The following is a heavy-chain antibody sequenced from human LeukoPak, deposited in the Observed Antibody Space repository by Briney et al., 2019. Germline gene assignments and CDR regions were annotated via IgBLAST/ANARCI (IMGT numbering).Heavy chain of an antibody. D-gene: IGHD2-15*01. J-gene: IGHJ4*02. CDR1: GYTFTIYG. CDR3: AREYCRGGSCYGVDY. V-gene: IGHV1-18*01. CDR2: ISANNGNT. Sequence: ASVKVSCKASGYTFTIYGISWVRQAPGQGLEWMGWISANNGNTNYAQKLQGRVTMTTDTSTSTAYMELRSLRSDDTAVYYCAREYCRGGSCYGVDYWGQGTLVTVSS.